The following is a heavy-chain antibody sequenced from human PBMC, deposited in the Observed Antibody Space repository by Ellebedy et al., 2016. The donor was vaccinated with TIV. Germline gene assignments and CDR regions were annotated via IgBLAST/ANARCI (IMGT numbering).Heavy chain of an antibody. J-gene: IGHJ5*02. CDR2: IYTSGST. D-gene: IGHD6-13*01. CDR3: ARGSAQAAGTSWFDP. CDR1: GGSISSYY. Sequence: SETLSLXXTVSGGSISSYYWSWIRQPAGKGLEWIGRIYTSGSTNYNPSLKSRVTMSVDTSKNQFSLKLSSVTAADTAVYYCARGSAQAAGTSWFDPWGQGTLVTVSS. V-gene: IGHV4-4*07.